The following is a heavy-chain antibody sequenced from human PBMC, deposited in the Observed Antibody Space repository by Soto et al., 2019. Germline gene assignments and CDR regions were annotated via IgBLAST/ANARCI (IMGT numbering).Heavy chain of an antibody. CDR3: AKGSRMWTPDY. D-gene: IGHD2-21*01. CDR2: INTGNGNT. CDR1: GYTFTDYA. V-gene: IGHV1-3*04. Sequence: ASVKVSCKASGYTFTDYAMHWVRQAPGQRLEWMVWINTGNGNTKFSLKFQGRVTITRDTSATTAYMELTSLRSEDTAVYYCAKGSRMWTPDYWGQGTLVTVSS. J-gene: IGHJ4*02.